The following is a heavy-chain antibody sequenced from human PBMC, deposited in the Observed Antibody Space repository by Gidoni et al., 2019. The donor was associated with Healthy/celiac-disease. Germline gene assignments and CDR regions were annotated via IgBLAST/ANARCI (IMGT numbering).Heavy chain of an antibody. D-gene: IGHD3-22*01. CDR1: GGSISSGSYY. J-gene: IGHJ4*02. CDR3: ARVYYDSSGYYLYYFDY. V-gene: IGHV4-61*02. CDR2: IYTSGST. Sequence: QVQLQESGPGLVKPSQTLSLTCTVSGGSISSGSYYRSWIRQPAGKGLAWIGRIYTSGSTNYNPSLKSRVTISVDTSKNQFSLKLSSVTAADTAVYYCARVYYDSSGYYLYYFDYWGQGTLVTVSS.